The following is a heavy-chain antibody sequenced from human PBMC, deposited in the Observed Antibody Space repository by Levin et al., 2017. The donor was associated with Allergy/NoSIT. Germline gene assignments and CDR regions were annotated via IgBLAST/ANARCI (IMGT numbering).Heavy chain of an antibody. CDR1: GFSFSNAW. D-gene: IGHD1-26*01. V-gene: IGHV3-15*01. CDR2: IKSKTNGGTA. J-gene: IGHJ4*02. CDR3: ATVRLGATTSGIAY. Sequence: PGGSLRLSCAASGFSFSNAWMSWVRQAPGKGLEWVGRIKSKTNGGTADYAAPVKGRFTISRDDSNNTLYLQMNTLKSEDTAVYYCATVRLGATTSGIAYWGQGTLVTVSS.